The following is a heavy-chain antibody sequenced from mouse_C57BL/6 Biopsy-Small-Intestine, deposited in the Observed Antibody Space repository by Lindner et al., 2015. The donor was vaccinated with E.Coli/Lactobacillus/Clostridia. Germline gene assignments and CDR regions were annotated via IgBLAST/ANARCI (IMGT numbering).Heavy chain of an antibody. CDR1: GFTFSDYG. Sequence: VQLQESGGGLVKPGGSLKLSCAASGFTFSDYGMHWVRQAPEKGLEWVAYISSGSSTIYYADTVKGRFTISRDNAKNTLFLQMTSLRSEDTAMYYCARHGITWFAYWGQGTLDTVSA. D-gene: IGHD2-1*01. J-gene: IGHJ3*01. CDR2: ISSGSSTI. CDR3: ARHGITWFAY. V-gene: IGHV5-17*01.